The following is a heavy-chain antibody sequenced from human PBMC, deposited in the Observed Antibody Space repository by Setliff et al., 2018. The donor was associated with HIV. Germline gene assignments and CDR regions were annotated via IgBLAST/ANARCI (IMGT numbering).Heavy chain of an antibody. D-gene: IGHD1-26*01. Sequence: ASVKVSCKASGYIFRNHYIHWVRQAPGKGLEWVGRVDPEDGETRYAMKFQGSVTISADTSTDTTYLSLTSLRSQDTAVYYCATVRIVGATEFDYWGQGTVVTVSS. V-gene: IGHV1-69-2*01. CDR2: VDPEDGET. J-gene: IGHJ4*02. CDR1: GYIFRNHY. CDR3: ATVRIVGATEFDY.